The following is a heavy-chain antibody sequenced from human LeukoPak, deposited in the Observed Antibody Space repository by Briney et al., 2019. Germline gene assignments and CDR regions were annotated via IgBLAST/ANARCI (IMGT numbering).Heavy chain of an antibody. Sequence: SETLSLTCAVYGGSFSGYYWSWIRQPPGKGLEWIGEINHSGSTNYNPSLKSRVTISVDTSKNQFSLQLRSVTAADTAVYYCARGGYQQTSTFDFWGQGTLVTVSS. CDR3: ARGGYQQTSTFDF. CDR1: GGSFSGYY. CDR2: INHSGST. V-gene: IGHV4-34*01. D-gene: IGHD5-18*01. J-gene: IGHJ4*02.